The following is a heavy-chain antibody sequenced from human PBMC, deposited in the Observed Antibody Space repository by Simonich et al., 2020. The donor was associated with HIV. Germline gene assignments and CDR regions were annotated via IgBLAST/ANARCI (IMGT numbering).Heavy chain of an antibody. D-gene: IGHD4-17*01. V-gene: IGHV4-38-2*01. CDR1: GYSISSGYY. CDR3: YGDYGEYYFDH. CDR2: SYLRGST. Sequence: QMQLQESGPGLVKPSETLSLTCAVSGYSISSGYYWGWIRQPPGKGLEWIGSSYLRGSTYYNPALKSRVTISVDTSKNQFSLKMSSLTAADTAVYYCYGDYGEYYFDHWSQGTLVTVSS. J-gene: IGHJ4*02.